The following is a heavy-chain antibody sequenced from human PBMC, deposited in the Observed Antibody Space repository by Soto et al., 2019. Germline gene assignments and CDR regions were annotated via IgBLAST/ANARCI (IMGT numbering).Heavy chain of an antibody. CDR3: ASSNIAAAGFYYYGMDV. CDR1: GGSISSSSYY. Sequence: SETLSLTCTVSGGSISSSSYYWGWIRQPPGKGLEWIGSIHYSGSTYYNPSLKSRVTISVDTSKNQFSLNLSSVTAADAAVYYCASSNIAAAGFYYYGMDVWGRGTTVTVSS. CDR2: IHYSGST. D-gene: IGHD6-13*01. V-gene: IGHV4-39*07. J-gene: IGHJ6*02.